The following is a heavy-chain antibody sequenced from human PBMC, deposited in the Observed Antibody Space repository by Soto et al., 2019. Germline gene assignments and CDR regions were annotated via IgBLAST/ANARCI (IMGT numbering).Heavy chain of an antibody. CDR1: GGSISSSSYY. Sequence: SETLSLTCTVSGGSISSSSYYWGWIRQPPGKGLEWIGYIYYSGSTNYNPSLKSRVTISVDTSKNQFSLKLSSVTAADTAVYYCARDSNGSPSFDYWGQGTLVTVSS. J-gene: IGHJ4*02. D-gene: IGHD6-6*01. CDR3: ARDSNGSPSFDY. V-gene: IGHV4-61*01. CDR2: IYYSGST.